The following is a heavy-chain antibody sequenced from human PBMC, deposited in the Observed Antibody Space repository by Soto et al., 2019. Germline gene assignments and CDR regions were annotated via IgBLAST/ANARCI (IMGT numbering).Heavy chain of an antibody. CDR2: IKSKTDGGTT. CDR3: TTIEGFGYDLDAYYMDV. CDR1: GFTFSNAW. Sequence: GGSLRLSCAASGFTFSNAWMSWVRQAPGKGLEWVGRIKSKTDGGTTDYAAPVKGRFTISRDDSKNTLYLQMNSLKTEDTAVYYCTTIEGFGYDLDAYYMDVWGKGTTVTVSS. J-gene: IGHJ6*03. D-gene: IGHD5-12*01. V-gene: IGHV3-15*01.